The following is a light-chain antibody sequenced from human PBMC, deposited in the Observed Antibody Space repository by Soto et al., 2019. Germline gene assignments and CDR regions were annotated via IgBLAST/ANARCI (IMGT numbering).Light chain of an antibody. Sequence: DIQMTQSPSTLSASVGDRVIITCRASQSISAWLAWYQQKPGKAPKLLINKASNLQSGVPSRFGGSGSGTEFTLTSSGLQPDDFATYYWQQYDSNPLTFGGGTKVEI. V-gene: IGKV1-5*03. CDR3: QQYDSNPLT. CDR1: QSISAW. CDR2: KAS. J-gene: IGKJ4*01.